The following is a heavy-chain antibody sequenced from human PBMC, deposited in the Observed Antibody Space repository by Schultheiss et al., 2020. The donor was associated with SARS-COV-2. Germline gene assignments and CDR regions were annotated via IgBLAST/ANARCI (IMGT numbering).Heavy chain of an antibody. J-gene: IGHJ4*02. CDR1: GFTFNNFA. CDR2: ISGIGDTT. CDR3: ARLGCSSTSCYTTDY. Sequence: GGSLRLSCIVSGFTFNNFAMSWVRQAPGRGLEWVSIISGIGDTTYYADSVKGRFTISRDNSRSTLFLQMNSLRAEDTAVYYCARLGCSSTSCYTTDYWGQGTLVTVSS. D-gene: IGHD2-2*02. V-gene: IGHV3-23*01.